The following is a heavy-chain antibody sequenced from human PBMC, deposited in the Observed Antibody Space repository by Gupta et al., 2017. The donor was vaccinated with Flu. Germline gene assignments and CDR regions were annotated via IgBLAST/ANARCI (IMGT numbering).Heavy chain of an antibody. D-gene: IGHD5-12*01. J-gene: IGHJ4*02. V-gene: IGHV3-23*01. CDR1: NNFA. CDR3: ARGGGYIVSSPLGY. Sequence: NNFAMSWVRQAPGKGLEWVSALSGSGGSIYYADSVKGRFTISRDNSKNTLYLQMNRLRDEDTAVYYCARGGGYIVSSPLGYWGQGTLVTVS. CDR2: LSGSGGSI.